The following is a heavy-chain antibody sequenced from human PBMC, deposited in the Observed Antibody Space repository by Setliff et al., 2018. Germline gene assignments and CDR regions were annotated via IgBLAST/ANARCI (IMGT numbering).Heavy chain of an antibody. CDR2: INHRGTT. CDR1: GGSFSGYY. V-gene: IGHV4-34*01. D-gene: IGHD3-22*01. CDR3: ARGPRFDYESPTYRRRFDP. J-gene: IGHJ5*02. Sequence: SETLSLTCAVYGGSFSGYYWNWIRQAPGKGLEWIGEINHRGTTSYTPSLKGRVXXSVDTSKNLFSLKLSSVTAADTAVYFCARGPRFDYESPTYRRRFDPWGQGTAVTVSS.